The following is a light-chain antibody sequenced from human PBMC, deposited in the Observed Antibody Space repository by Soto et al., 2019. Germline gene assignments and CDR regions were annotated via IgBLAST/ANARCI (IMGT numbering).Light chain of an antibody. CDR2: DVS. Sequence: QSARTQPASVSGTPGQSITISCTGTSSDVGGYNYVSWYQQHPGKAPKLMIYDVSNRPSGVSNRFSGSKSGNTASLTISGLQAEDEADYYCSSYTSSSTLYVFGTGTKVNVL. V-gene: IGLV2-14*01. J-gene: IGLJ1*01. CDR1: SSDVGGYNY. CDR3: SSYTSSSTLYV.